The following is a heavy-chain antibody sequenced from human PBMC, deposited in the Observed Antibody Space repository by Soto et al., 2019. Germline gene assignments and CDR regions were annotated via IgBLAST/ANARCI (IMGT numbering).Heavy chain of an antibody. CDR1: GFTVSSKY. CDR2: IYSDGST. CDR3: ARSIWVTGSNYYYYYYLDV. D-gene: IGHD1-20*01. J-gene: IGHJ6*03. V-gene: IGHV3-66*01. Sequence: GGSLRLSCAASGFTVSSKYMSWVRQAPGKGLEWVSVIYSDGSTYYADSVKGRFTISRDDSENTLYLQMNSLRAEDTAVYYCARSIWVTGSNYYYYYYLDVWGKGTTVTVSS.